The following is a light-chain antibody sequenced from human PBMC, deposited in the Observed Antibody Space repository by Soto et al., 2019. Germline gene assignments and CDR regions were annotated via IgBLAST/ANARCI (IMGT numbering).Light chain of an antibody. CDR2: GAS. V-gene: IGKV1-33*01. Sequence: DIQMTQSPPSLSATVGDRITITCQASQDISNYLSWYQQKPGKAPDLLIYGASNLEPGVPSRFSGSGSGTDFSLTISSLQHEDIATYYCQQYDNLPITFGQGTRLEIK. CDR3: QQYDNLPIT. J-gene: IGKJ5*01. CDR1: QDISNY.